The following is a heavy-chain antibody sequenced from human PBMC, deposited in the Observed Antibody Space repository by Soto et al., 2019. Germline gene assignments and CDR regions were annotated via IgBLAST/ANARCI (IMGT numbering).Heavy chain of an antibody. CDR3: ARDYTSWYNYDSTNYGYFDF. Sequence: QVQLVQSGPEIKKPGSSVKVSCKDSGGTSRNYVISWVRQAPGQGLEWMGGIIPIFGTPTYAQKFQGRVTITADDCTSTAYMELSSLRSEDTAVYYCARDYTSWYNYDSTNYGYFDFWGLGTLVTVSS. J-gene: IGHJ4*02. V-gene: IGHV1-69*12. CDR2: IIPIFGTP. CDR1: GGTSRNYV. D-gene: IGHD3-22*01.